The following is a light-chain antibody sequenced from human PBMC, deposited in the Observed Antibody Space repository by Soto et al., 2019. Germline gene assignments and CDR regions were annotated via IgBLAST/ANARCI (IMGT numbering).Light chain of an antibody. J-gene: IGLJ2*01. CDR3: CSYAGSSTLVV. CDR1: SSDVGSYNL. V-gene: IGLV2-23*03. Sequence: QPASVSGSPGQSITISCTGTSSDVGSYNLVSWYQQHPGKAPKLMIYEGSKRPSGVSNRFSGSKSGNTASLTISGLQAEDEADYYCCSYAGSSTLVVFGGGTKFTVL. CDR2: EGS.